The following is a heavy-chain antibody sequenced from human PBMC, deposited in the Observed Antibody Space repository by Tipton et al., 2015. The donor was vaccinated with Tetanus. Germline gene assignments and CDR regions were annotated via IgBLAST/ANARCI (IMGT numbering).Heavy chain of an antibody. D-gene: IGHD7-27*01. CDR1: GGPLRSGDHY. CDR2: ISSSGST. J-gene: IGHJ2*01. V-gene: IGHV4-61*08. Sequence: TLSLTCTVSGGPLRSGDHYWSWIRQPPGKGLEWLAYISSSGSTNSNYSLKSRITISRDTSKNQFSLKLASVTAADTAVYFCARLFNWGSGYFFFDLWGRGTLVTVSS. CDR3: ARLFNWGSGYFFFDL.